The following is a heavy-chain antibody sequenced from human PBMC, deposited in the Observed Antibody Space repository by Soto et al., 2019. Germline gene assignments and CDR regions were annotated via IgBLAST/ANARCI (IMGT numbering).Heavy chain of an antibody. CDR1: GDSINNYY. D-gene: IGHD6-13*01. J-gene: IGHJ4*02. V-gene: IGHV4-59*01. Sequence: SETLSLTCTVSGDSINNYYWSWIRQPPGKRLEWIGYIYYTGSTTHNPPLESRVTMSVDTSKNQFSLKLSSVNAADTAVYYCAKYRRTEAEGFTLDYWGRGTLVTVSS. CDR2: IYYTGST. CDR3: AKYRRTEAEGFTLDY.